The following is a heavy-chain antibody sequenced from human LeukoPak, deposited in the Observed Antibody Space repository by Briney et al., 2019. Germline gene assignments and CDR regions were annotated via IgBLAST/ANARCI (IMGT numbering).Heavy chain of an antibody. CDR1: GGSISSSNYY. D-gene: IGHD3-16*01. CDR2: IYYSGST. CDR3: ARDLVGDPSWYFDL. Sequence: SETLSLTCTVSGGSISSSNYYWSWIRQPPGKGLEWIGYIYYSGSTNYNPSLKSRVTISVDTSKNQFSLKLSSVAAADTAVYYCARDLVGDPSWYFDLWGRGTLVTVSS. J-gene: IGHJ2*01. V-gene: IGHV4-61*01.